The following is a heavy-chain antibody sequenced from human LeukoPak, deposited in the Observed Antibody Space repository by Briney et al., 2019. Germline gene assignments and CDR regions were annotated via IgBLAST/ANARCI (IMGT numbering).Heavy chain of an antibody. CDR3: ARGHDYYDSSGYYYEGGGDLYYFDY. J-gene: IGHJ4*02. CDR2: IYYSGST. D-gene: IGHD3-22*01. V-gene: IGHV4-59*01. CDR1: GGSISSYY. Sequence: SETLSLTCTVSGGSISSYYWSWIRQPPGKGLEWIGYIYYSGSTNYNPSLKSQVTISVDTSKNQFSLKLSSVTAADTAAYYCARGHDYYDSSGYYYEGGGDLYYFDYWGQGTLVTVSS.